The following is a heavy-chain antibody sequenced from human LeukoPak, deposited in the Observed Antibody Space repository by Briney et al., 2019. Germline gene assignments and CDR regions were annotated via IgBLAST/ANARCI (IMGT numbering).Heavy chain of an antibody. Sequence: SETLSLTCTVSGGSISNSSYYWGWIRQPPGKGLEWIGSIFYGGSTYYNPSLKSRVTISVDTSKNQFSLKLSSVTAADTAVYYCARGGTLYSSSWWGQGTLVTVSS. CDR3: ARGGTLYSSSW. J-gene: IGHJ4*02. D-gene: IGHD6-13*01. V-gene: IGHV4-39*07. CDR1: GGSISNSSYY. CDR2: IFYGGST.